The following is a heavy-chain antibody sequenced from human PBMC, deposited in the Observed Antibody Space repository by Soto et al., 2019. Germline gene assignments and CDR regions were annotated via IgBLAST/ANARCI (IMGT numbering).Heavy chain of an antibody. CDR1: GGSISSYY. CDR3: ARPGMGEWYFDL. CDR2: IYYSGST. V-gene: IGHV4-59*08. D-gene: IGHD1-20*01. Sequence: SETLSLTCTVSGGSISSYYWSWIRQPPGKGLEWIGYIYYSGSTNYNPSLKSRVTISVDTSKNQFSLKLSSVTAADTAVYYCARPGMGEWYFDLWGRGTLVTVSS. J-gene: IGHJ2*01.